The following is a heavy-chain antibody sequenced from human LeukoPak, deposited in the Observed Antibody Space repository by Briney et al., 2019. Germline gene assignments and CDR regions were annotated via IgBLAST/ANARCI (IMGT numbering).Heavy chain of an antibody. CDR2: IYPGDSDT. CDR1: GYSFATYW. CDR3: ARPSADSSSWFDFDY. V-gene: IGHV5-51*01. D-gene: IGHD6-13*01. J-gene: IGHJ4*02. Sequence: GESLKISCKGSGYSFATYWIGWVRQKPGKGLEWMGTIYPGDSDTRYSPSFQGQVTISADKSISTAYLQRSSLKASDTAMYYCARPSADSSSWFDFDYWGQGTLVTVSS.